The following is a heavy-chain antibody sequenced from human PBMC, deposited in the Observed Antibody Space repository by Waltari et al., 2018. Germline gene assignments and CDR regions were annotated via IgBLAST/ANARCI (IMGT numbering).Heavy chain of an antibody. Sequence: EGQLVESGGGLVQPGGSLRLSCAASGFTFISYAMSWVRQAPGEGGGWVSFISESGGSTHYADSVKGRFTISRDNSKNTLYLQMNSLRADDMAIYYCAKQPYYTGGGSFDYWGQGTLVTVSS. CDR2: ISESGGST. V-gene: IGHV3-23*04. CDR3: AKQPYYTGGGSFDY. J-gene: IGHJ4*02. CDR1: GFTFISYA. D-gene: IGHD2-8*02.